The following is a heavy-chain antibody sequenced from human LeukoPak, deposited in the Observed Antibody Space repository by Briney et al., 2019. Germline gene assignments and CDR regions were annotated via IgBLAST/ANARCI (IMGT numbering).Heavy chain of an antibody. CDR3: ARGDSSPVFFDF. CDR2: ITSSGSTS. V-gene: IGHV3-11*01. J-gene: IGHJ4*02. D-gene: IGHD6-13*01. Sequence: GGSLRLSCAAPGFTFSEYYMSWIRQAPGKGLEWVAYITSSGSTSYYSDSVRGRFTISKDNTRNSLFLQMNSLRGEDTAVYYCARGDSSPVFFDFWGQGTRVTVSS. CDR1: GFTFSEYY.